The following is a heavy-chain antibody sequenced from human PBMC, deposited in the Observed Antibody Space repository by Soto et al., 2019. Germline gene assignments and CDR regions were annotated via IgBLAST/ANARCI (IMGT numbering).Heavy chain of an antibody. CDR2: IYPGDSDT. D-gene: IGHD3-10*01. V-gene: IGHV5-51*01. J-gene: IGHJ6*02. CDR3: ARLSGEEMVRGVPYYYYGMDV. Sequence: GESLKISCKGSGYSFTSYWIGWVRQMPGKGLEWMGIIYPGDSDTRYSPSFQGQVTISADKSISTAYLQWSSLKASDTAMYYCARLSGEEMVRGVPYYYYGMDVWGQGTTVTVSS. CDR1: GYSFTSYW.